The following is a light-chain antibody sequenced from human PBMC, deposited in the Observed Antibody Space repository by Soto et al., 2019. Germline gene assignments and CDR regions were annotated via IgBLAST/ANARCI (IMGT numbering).Light chain of an antibody. J-gene: IGKJ4*01. Sequence: EIVMTQSPATLSVSPGERVTLSCRASQSFSSNLAWYQQKPGQAPRLLIYGASTRATGIPARFSGSESGTEFALTVSSLQAEDFAVHYGRQYHDWPLTVVGGTKVALK. CDR2: GAS. CDR1: QSFSSN. V-gene: IGKV3-15*01. CDR3: RQYHDWPLT.